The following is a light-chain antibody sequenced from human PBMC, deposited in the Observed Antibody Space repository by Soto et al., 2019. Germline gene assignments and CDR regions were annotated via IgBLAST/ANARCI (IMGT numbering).Light chain of an antibody. CDR1: QTISSW. CDR2: KAS. CDR3: QPYNSYSEA. J-gene: IGKJ1*01. Sequence: DIQMTQSPSTLSVSVGDRVTITCRASQTISSWLAWYQQKPGKAPKLLIYKASTLKSGVPSRCSGSGYWTEFTLTISRLQPDDFETYYCQPYNSYSEAFGQGTKVELK. V-gene: IGKV1-5*03.